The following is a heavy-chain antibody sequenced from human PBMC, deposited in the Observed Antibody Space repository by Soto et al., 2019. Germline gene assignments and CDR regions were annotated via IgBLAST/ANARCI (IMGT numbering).Heavy chain of an antibody. CDR3: SRRTSGWDFDY. Sequence: EVQLLESGGGLVQPGGSLRLSCAASGFTFSSYAMSWVRQAPGKGLEWVSVISGSGDSTYYADSVKGRFTISIDNSKNTLYLHMNRLRAEDTAVYYCSRRTSGWDFDYWGQGTLVTVSS. CDR2: ISGSGDST. CDR1: GFTFSSYA. D-gene: IGHD6-19*01. V-gene: IGHV3-23*01. J-gene: IGHJ4*02.